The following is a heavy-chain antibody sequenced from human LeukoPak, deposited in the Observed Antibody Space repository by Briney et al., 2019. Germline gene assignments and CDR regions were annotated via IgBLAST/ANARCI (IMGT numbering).Heavy chain of an antibody. J-gene: IGHJ4*02. CDR1: GGSFSGYY. D-gene: IGHD3-10*01. CDR3: ARLYGSGTR. Sequence: SETLSLTCAVYGGSFSGYYWSWIRQPPGKGLEWIGEINHSGSTNYNPSLKSRVTISVDTSKNQFSLKLSSVTAADTAVYYCARLYGSGTRWGQGTLVTVSS. V-gene: IGHV4-34*01. CDR2: INHSGST.